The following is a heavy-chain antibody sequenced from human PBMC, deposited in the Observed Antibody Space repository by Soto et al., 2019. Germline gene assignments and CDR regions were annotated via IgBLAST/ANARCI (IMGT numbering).Heavy chain of an antibody. J-gene: IGHJ6*02. V-gene: IGHV4-4*07. D-gene: IGHD1-26*01. Sequence: QLQLHESGPGLVKPSETLSLTCNVSGDSIGRFYWSWIRQSAGKGLEWIGRVHSTGGVTYNPALKGRVTIPLDRSNNHVSLEMNSVTAADTAVYFCARDLSGTGLDIWRRGTRVSFSS. CDR2: VHSTGGV. CDR1: GDSIGRFY. CDR3: ARDLSGTGLDI.